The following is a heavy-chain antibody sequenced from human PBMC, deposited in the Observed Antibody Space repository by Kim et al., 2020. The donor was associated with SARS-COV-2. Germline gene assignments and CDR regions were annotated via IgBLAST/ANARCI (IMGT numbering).Heavy chain of an antibody. D-gene: IGHD6-13*01. J-gene: IGHJ4*02. Sequence: ADSVKGRFTISRDNAKNSLYLQMNSLRAEDTALYYCAKSSSWQLDTFFDYWGQGTLVTVSS. CDR3: AKSSSWQLDTFFDY. V-gene: IGHV3-9*01.